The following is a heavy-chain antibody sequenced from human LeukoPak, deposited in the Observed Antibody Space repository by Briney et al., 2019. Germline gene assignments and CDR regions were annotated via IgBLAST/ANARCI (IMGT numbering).Heavy chain of an antibody. CDR1: GFTFSSQN. CDR2: IGTDGSYI. Sequence: GGSLRLSCAASGFTFSSQNMNWVRQAPMKGLEWVSSIGTDGSYIYYADSVQGRFTISRDNAKNSLYLQMNSLTAEDTAVYYCARKMKTGDRVGTFDIWGQGTMVTVSS. V-gene: IGHV3-21*01. J-gene: IGHJ3*02. D-gene: IGHD1-1*01. CDR3: ARKMKTGDRVGTFDI.